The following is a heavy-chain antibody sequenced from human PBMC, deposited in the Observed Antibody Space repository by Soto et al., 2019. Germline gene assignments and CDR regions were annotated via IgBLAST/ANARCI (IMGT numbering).Heavy chain of an antibody. CDR3: AKDHDEDFGYDLDYFNS. D-gene: IGHD3-3*01. Sequence: PGGSLRLSCAGSGCNFDDFAMHWVRQAPGKGLEWVSGISWEGGSIGYADSVKGRFIISRDNAKNSLFLQMNSLTAEDTALYYCAKDHDEDFGYDLDYFNSWGQGT. V-gene: IGHV3-9*01. J-gene: IGHJ4*02. CDR1: GCNFDDFA. CDR2: ISWEGGSI.